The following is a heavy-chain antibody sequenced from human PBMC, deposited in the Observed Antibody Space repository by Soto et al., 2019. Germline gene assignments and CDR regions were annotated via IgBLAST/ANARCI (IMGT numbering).Heavy chain of an antibody. J-gene: IGHJ3*02. D-gene: IGHD2-2*01. CDR3: AADRYCSSNTCPGAFDM. CDR1: GFTFKYVW. CDR2: IKRKSDGETT. V-gene: IGHV3-15*01. Sequence: EVLLVESGGDSVKPGGSLRLSCAASGFTFKYVWMTWVRQAPGKGLEWVGRIKRKSDGETTLHAAPVKGRFTISRDDSKETAYLEMNSLKTDDTAVYYCAADRYCSSNTCPGAFDMWGQGTMVRVSA.